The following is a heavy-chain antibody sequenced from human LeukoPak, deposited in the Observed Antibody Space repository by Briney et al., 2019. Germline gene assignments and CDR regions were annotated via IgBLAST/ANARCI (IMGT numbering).Heavy chain of an antibody. Sequence: SETLSLTCAVYGGSFSGYYWSWIRQPPGKGLGWIGEINHSGSTNYNPSLKSRVTISVDTSKNQFSLKLSSVTAADTAVYYCARGVRGAPYFDYWGQGTLVTVSS. D-gene: IGHD3-10*01. V-gene: IGHV4-34*01. CDR2: INHSGST. J-gene: IGHJ4*02. CDR1: GGSFSGYY. CDR3: ARGVRGAPYFDY.